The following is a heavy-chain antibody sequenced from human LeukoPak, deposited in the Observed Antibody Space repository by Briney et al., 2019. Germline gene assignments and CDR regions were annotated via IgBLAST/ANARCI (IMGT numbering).Heavy chain of an antibody. CDR2: INHSGST. J-gene: IGHJ3*02. CDR3: ARRPAPFDWLLFAFDI. Sequence: PSETLSLTCAVYGGSFSGYYWSWIRQPPGKGLEWIGEINHSGSTNYNPSLKSRVTISVDTSKNQFSLKLSSVTAADTAVYYCARRPAPFDWLLFAFDIWGQGTMVTVSS. D-gene: IGHD3-9*01. V-gene: IGHV4-34*01. CDR1: GGSFSGYY.